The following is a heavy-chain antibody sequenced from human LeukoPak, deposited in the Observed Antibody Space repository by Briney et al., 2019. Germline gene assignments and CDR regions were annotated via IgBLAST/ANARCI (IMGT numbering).Heavy chain of an antibody. J-gene: IGHJ4*02. V-gene: IGHV4-34*01. CDR3: ARGRWFGELLWGFFDY. D-gene: IGHD3-10*01. CDR2: INHSGST. Sequence: PSETLSLTCAVYGGSFSGYYWSWIRQPPGKGLEWIGEINHSGSTNYNPSLKSRVTTSVDTSKNQFSLKLSSVTAADTAVYYCARGRWFGELLWGFFDYWGQGTLVTVSS. CDR1: GGSFSGYY.